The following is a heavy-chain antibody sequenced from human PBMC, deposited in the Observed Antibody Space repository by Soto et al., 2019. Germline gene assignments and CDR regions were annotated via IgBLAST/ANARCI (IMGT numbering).Heavy chain of an antibody. J-gene: IGHJ4*02. CDR1: GYTFTSYG. CDR2: ISAYNDNT. V-gene: IGHV1-18*04. Sequence: ASVKVSCKASGYTFTSYGISWVRQAPGQGLEWMGWISAYNDNTNYAQKLQGRVTMTTDTSTSTAYMELRSLRSDDTAVYYCARAPQYYDSSGYYYFDYWGQGTLVTVSS. D-gene: IGHD3-22*01. CDR3: ARAPQYYDSSGYYYFDY.